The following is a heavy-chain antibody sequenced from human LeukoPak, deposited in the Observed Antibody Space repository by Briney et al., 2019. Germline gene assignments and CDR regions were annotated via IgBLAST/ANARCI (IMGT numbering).Heavy chain of an antibody. V-gene: IGHV1-8*02. J-gene: IGHJ4*02. CDR3: ARGIQAAGMR. CDR1: GSTFSSYD. D-gene: IGHD6-13*01. Sequence: ASVKVSCKASGSTFSSYDINWERQATGQGLEWMGWMNPNSGNTGYAQKFQGRVTMTRNTSISTAYMELSSLRSEDTAVYYCARGIQAAGMRWGQGTLVTVFS. CDR2: MNPNSGNT.